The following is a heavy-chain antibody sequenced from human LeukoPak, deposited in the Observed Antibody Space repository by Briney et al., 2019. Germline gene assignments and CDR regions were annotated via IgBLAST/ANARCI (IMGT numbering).Heavy chain of an antibody. CDR2: INPNSGGT. CDR3: ARSPSWSSSWYDY. D-gene: IGHD6-13*01. Sequence: GASVKVSCKASGYTFTGYYMHWVRQAPGQGLEWMGWINPNSGGTNYAQKFQGRVTMTRDTSISTAYMELSRLRSDETAVYYCARSPSWSSSWYDYWGQGTLVTVSS. J-gene: IGHJ4*02. V-gene: IGHV1-2*02. CDR1: GYTFTGYY.